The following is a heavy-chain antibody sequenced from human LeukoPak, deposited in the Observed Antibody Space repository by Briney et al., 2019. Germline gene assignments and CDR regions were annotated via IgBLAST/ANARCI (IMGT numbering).Heavy chain of an antibody. Sequence: GGSLRLSCAASGFTFSSYGMHWVRQAPGKGLEWVAFIWYDGSNKYYADSVKDRFTISRDNSKNTLYLQMKSLRAEDTGVYFWERDKQVLTDAFDIWGQGTKVTVSS. J-gene: IGHJ3*02. D-gene: IGHD3-16*01. CDR3: ERDKQVLTDAFDI. CDR1: GFTFSSYG. V-gene: IGHV3-33*01. CDR2: IWYDGSNK.